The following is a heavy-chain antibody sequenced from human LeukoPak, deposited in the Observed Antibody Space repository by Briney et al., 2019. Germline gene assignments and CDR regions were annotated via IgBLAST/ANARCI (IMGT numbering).Heavy chain of an antibody. J-gene: IGHJ4*02. CDR2: INWNGGST. Sequence: GGSLRLSCVGSGFIWMTWVRQAPGKGLEWVSGINWNGGSTGYADSVEGRFTIPRDNAKNSQYLQMNSLRVEDTALYYCARAQTYGDSRLLLDYWGQGTLVTVSS. CDR3: ARAQTYGDSRLLLDY. V-gene: IGHV3-20*04. CDR1: GFIW. D-gene: IGHD2-21*02.